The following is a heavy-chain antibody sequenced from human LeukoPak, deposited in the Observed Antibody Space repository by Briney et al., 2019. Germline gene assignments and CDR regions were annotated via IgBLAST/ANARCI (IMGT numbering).Heavy chain of an antibody. CDR2: ISGSGGST. CDR1: GFTFSSYA. V-gene: IGHV3-23*01. J-gene: IGHJ4*02. Sequence: GGSLRLSCAASGFTFSSYAMSWVRQAPGKGLEWVSAISGSGGSTYYADSVKGRFTISRDDSKNTLYLQMNSLRAEDTAVYYCAKDRRRDGYNSYFDYWGQGTLVTVSS. D-gene: IGHD5-12*01. CDR3: AKDRRRDGYNSYFDY.